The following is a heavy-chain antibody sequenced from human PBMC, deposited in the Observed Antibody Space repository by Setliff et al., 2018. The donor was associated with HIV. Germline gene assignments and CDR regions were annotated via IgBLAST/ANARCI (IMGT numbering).Heavy chain of an antibody. J-gene: IGHJ4*02. D-gene: IGHD3-9*01. CDR2: IYYSVNN. V-gene: IGHV4-59*08. CDR3: ARQIGYDVLTYYFDY. CDR1: GVSITSHY. Sequence: SETLSLTCAVSGVSITSHYWSWIRQPPGKGLEWIGFIYYSVNNNYNPSLKSRVTISVDTSKNQFSLKRSSVTAADTAVYYCARQIGYDVLTYYFDYWGQGTLVTVSS.